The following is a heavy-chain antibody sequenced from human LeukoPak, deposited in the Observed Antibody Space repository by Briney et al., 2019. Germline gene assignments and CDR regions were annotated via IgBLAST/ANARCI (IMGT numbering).Heavy chain of an antibody. CDR1: GYTFTGYY. Sequence: ASVKVSCKASGYTFTGYYMHWVRQAPGQGLEWMGWINPNSGGTNYAQTFQGRVTMTRDTSISTAYMELSRLRSDDTAVYYCARALVGRDYYDSSGYYYGTYFDYWGQGTLVTVSS. CDR3: ARALVGRDYYDSSGYYYGTYFDY. V-gene: IGHV1-2*02. J-gene: IGHJ4*02. D-gene: IGHD3-22*01. CDR2: INPNSGGT.